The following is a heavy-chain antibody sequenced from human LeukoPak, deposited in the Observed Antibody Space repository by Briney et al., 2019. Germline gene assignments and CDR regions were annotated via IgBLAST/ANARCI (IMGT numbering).Heavy chain of an antibody. D-gene: IGHD6-13*01. CDR2: ISTSSSYI. CDR3: GRAAIAAARIYYYMDV. Sequence: PGGSLRLSCAASGFTFSSYSMNWVRQAPGKGLEWVSFISTSSSYIHNADSVKGRFTISRDNAENSLYLQMNSLRAEDTAVYYCGRAAIAAARIYYYMDVWGKGTTVTVSS. V-gene: IGHV3-21*01. J-gene: IGHJ6*03. CDR1: GFTFSSYS.